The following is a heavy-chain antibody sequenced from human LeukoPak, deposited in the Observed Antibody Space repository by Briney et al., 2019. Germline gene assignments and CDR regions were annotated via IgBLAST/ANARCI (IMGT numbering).Heavy chain of an antibody. D-gene: IGHD3-22*01. J-gene: IGHJ1*01. CDR3: ARVRDYYDSRGYYFEYFDH. V-gene: IGHV3-53*01. CDR1: GFTVSRNY. CDR2: LYSGGST. Sequence: PGGSLRLSCAASGFTVSRNYMSWVRQAPGKGLEWVSVLYSGGSTNYADSVKGRFTISRDNSKNTLYLQINSLRAEDTAVYYCARVRDYYDSRGYYFEYFDHWGQGTLVTVSS.